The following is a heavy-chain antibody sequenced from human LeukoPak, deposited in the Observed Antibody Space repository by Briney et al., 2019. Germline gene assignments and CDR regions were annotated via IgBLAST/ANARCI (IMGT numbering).Heavy chain of an antibody. J-gene: IGHJ3*01. D-gene: IGHD4-17*01. Sequence: GGSLTLSCAASGFTFSAYAMVWVRQAPGRGLEWVSGISGSGHLIYYADSVKDRFAISRDNSKNTLYLQMTSLRAEDAAIYYCAKDPNGDFVGAFDSWGQGTKVIVSS. CDR2: ISGSGHLI. V-gene: IGHV3-23*01. CDR3: AKDPNGDFVGAFDS. CDR1: GFTFSAYA.